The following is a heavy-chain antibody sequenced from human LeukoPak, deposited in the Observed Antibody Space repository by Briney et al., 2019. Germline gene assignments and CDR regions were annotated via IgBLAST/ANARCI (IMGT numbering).Heavy chain of an antibody. J-gene: IGHJ3*02. CDR1: GFTFSSYS. Sequence: PGGSLRLSCAASGFTFSSYSMNWVRQAPGKGLEWVSSISSSSSYIYYADSVKGRFTISRDNAKNSLYLQMNSLRAEDTAVYYCARDPQMAADAFDIWGQGTMVTVSS. CDR3: ARDPQMAADAFDI. V-gene: IGHV3-21*01. D-gene: IGHD5-24*01. CDR2: ISSSSSYI.